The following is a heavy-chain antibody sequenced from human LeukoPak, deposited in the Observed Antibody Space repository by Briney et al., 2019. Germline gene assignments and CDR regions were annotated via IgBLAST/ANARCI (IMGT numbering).Heavy chain of an antibody. CDR3: ARDPDSSSWSDY. CDR2: IYSSGSN. D-gene: IGHD6-13*01. Sequence: SETLSLTCTVSGGSISGYFWTWIRQPAGKGLEWIGRIYSSGSNNYNPSLKSRVTMSLDTSKNHFSLNLTSVTAADTAVYYCARDPDSSSWSDYWGQGTLVTVSS. CDR1: GGSISGYF. J-gene: IGHJ4*02. V-gene: IGHV4-4*07.